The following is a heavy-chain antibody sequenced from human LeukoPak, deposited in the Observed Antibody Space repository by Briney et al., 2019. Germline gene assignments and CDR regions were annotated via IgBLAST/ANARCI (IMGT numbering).Heavy chain of an antibody. D-gene: IGHD3-3*01. J-gene: IGHJ3*02. CDR1: GYTFTSYD. V-gene: IGHV1-8*01. CDR3: ARGSFRFWSGYLKLYDAFDI. Sequence: ASVKVSCKASGYTFTSYDINWVRQATRQGLEWMGWMNPNSGNTGYAQKFQGRVTMTRNTSISTAYMELSSLRSEDTAVYYCARGSFRFWSGYLKLYDAFDIWGQGTMVTVSS. CDR2: MNPNSGNT.